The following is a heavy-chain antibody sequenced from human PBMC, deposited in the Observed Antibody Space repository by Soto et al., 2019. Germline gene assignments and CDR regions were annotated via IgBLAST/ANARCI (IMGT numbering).Heavy chain of an antibody. J-gene: IGHJ6*02. V-gene: IGHV4-4*02. Sequence: SETLSLTCAVSGGSVSSSQWWTWVRQPPGKGLEWIGEIYHSGSTNYNPSLKSRVTISVDKSKNQFSLKLSSVTAADTAVYYCARVSGSYYYGMDVWGQGTTVTVSS. CDR3: ARVSGSYYYGMDV. CDR1: GGSVSSSQW. CDR2: IYHSGST. D-gene: IGHD1-26*01.